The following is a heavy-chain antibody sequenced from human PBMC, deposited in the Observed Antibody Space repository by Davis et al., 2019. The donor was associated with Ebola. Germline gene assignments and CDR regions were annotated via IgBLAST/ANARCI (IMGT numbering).Heavy chain of an antibody. J-gene: IGHJ4*02. V-gene: IGHV3-64D*08. D-gene: IGHD3-3*01. CDR1: GFTFSSYA. CDR3: VKAYDFWSGYYRY. Sequence: GGSLRLSCAASGFTFSSYAMHWVRQAPGKGLEYVSAISSNGGSTYYADSVKGRFTISRDNSKNTLYLQMSSLRAEDTAVYYCVKAYDFWSGYYRYWGQGTLVTVSS. CDR2: ISSNGGST.